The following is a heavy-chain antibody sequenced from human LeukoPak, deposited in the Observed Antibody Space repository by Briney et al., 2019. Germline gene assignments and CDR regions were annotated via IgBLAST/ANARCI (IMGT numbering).Heavy chain of an antibody. Sequence: QPGGSLRLSCAASGFTFSSYAMSWVRQAPGKGLEWVSAISGSGGSTYYADSVKGRFTISRDNSKNTLYLQMNSLRAEDTAVYYCAKDQPTTVTTYYYYGMDVWGQGTTVTVSS. V-gene: IGHV3-23*01. D-gene: IGHD4-17*01. CDR2: ISGSGGST. CDR3: AKDQPTTVTTYYYYGMDV. J-gene: IGHJ6*02. CDR1: GFTFSSYA.